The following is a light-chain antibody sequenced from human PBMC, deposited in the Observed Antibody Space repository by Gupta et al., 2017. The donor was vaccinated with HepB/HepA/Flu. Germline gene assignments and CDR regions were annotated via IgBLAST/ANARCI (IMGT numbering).Light chain of an antibody. Sequence: EIVMTQSPVTLSVSLGERATLSCRASQSVRSNLAWYQQKPGQTPRLLIYGASTRATGIPARFSGSGSGTEFTLTISSLQSEDFAVYYCQQYNSWPRAFGQGTKVEIK. CDR3: QQYNSWPRA. CDR1: QSVRSN. CDR2: GAS. J-gene: IGKJ1*01. V-gene: IGKV3-15*01.